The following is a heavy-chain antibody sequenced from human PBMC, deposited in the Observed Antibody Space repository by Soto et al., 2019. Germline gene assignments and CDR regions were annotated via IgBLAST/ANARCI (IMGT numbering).Heavy chain of an antibody. CDR1: GFTFSSYG. J-gene: IGHJ3*02. CDR2: IWYDGSNK. V-gene: IGHV3-33*01. D-gene: IGHD6-13*01. Sequence: GWSLRLSCAASGFTFSSYGMHWVRQAPGKGLEWVAVIWYDGSNKYYADSVKGRFTISRDNSKNTLYLQMNSLRAEDTAVYYCARGIAAAGTGDACDIWGQGTMVTVSS. CDR3: ARGIAAAGTGDACDI.